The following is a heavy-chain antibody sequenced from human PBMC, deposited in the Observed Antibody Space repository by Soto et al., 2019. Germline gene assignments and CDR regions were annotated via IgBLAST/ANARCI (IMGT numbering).Heavy chain of an antibody. Sequence: EVQLLESGGGLVQPGGSLRLSCAASGFTFSSYAMSWVRQAPGKGLEWVSAISGSGGSTYYADSVKGRFTISRDNSKNTLYLQMNSLRAEDTAVYYCAKGSGTTGSLDGQTGYGMDVWGQGTTVTVSS. CDR1: GFTFSSYA. D-gene: IGHD1-7*01. CDR2: ISGSGGST. V-gene: IGHV3-23*01. J-gene: IGHJ6*02. CDR3: AKGSGTTGSLDGQTGYGMDV.